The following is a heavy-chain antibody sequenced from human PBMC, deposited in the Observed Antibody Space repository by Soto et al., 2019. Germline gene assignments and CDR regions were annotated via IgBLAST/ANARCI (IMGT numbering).Heavy chain of an antibody. CDR2: IYSGGST. J-gene: IGHJ3*02. Sequence: EVQLVESGGGLIQPGGSLRLSCAASGFTVSSNYMSWVRQAPGKGLEWVSVIYSGGSTYYADSVKGRFTISRDNSKNKLYLQMNSLRAEDTAVYYCASEYYDILTGYVDAFDIWGQGTMVTVSS. CDR3: ASEYYDILTGYVDAFDI. D-gene: IGHD3-9*01. V-gene: IGHV3-53*01. CDR1: GFTVSSNY.